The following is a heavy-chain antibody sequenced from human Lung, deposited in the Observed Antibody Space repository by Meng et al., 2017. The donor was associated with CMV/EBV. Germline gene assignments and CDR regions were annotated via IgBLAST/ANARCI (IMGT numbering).Heavy chain of an antibody. CDR2: IYSGGST. V-gene: IGHV3-53*01. CDR1: GFTVSNNY. D-gene: IGHD6-19*01. Sequence: ESXKISXAASGFTVSNNYMSWVRQAPGKGLEWVSVIYSGGSTNYADSVKGRFTISRDNSKNTLYLQMHSLRAEATAVYYCARAESPYSSGWFPGFSYFELWGRGTLVTFSS. J-gene: IGHJ2*01. CDR3: ARAESPYSSGWFPGFSYFEL.